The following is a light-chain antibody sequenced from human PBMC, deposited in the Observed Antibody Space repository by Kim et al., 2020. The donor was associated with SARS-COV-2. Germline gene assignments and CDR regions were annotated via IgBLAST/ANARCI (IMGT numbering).Light chain of an antibody. Sequence: DIQLTQSPSFVSASVGDRVTITCRASERLTGWLAWYQQKPGKAPKLLIYVTSRLQYGVPSRFSGSGSGTDFTLTIDNLQPEDFATYFCQQANSFPWTFGQGTKVDIK. V-gene: IGKV1-12*01. CDR1: ERLTGW. CDR3: QQANSFPWT. CDR2: VTS. J-gene: IGKJ1*01.